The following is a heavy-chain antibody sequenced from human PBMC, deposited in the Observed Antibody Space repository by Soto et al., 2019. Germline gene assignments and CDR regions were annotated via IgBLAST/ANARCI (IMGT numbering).Heavy chain of an antibody. D-gene: IGHD6-19*01. CDR3: ARHSSNFRYYYYALDF. Sequence: GESLKISCEGSGYTFATYWIGWVRQMPGKGLEWMGIIYPGDSDTKYSPSFQGQVTISADKSISTAYLQWSSLKASDTAIYYCARHSSNFRYYYYALDFWGQGTTVTVAS. CDR2: IYPGDSDT. J-gene: IGHJ6*02. CDR1: GYTFATYW. V-gene: IGHV5-51*01.